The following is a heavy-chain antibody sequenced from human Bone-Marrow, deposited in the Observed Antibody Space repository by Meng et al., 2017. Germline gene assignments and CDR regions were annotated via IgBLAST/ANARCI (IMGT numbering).Heavy chain of an antibody. CDR1: GGTFSSYA. D-gene: IGHD2-2*01. CDR3: ATIGRYCSSTSCLNWFDP. Sequence: AQLVRAGAEVKKPGSSGKVSCKASGGTFSSYAISWVRQAPGQGLEWMGGIIPIFGTANYAQKFQGRVTITADESTSTAYMELSSLRSEDTAVYYCATIGRYCSSTSCLNWFDPWGQGTLVTVSS. V-gene: IGHV1-69*12. CDR2: IIPIFGTA. J-gene: IGHJ5*02.